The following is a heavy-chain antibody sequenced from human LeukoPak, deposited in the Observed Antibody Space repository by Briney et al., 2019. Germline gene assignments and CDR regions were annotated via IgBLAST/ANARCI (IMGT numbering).Heavy chain of an antibody. CDR3: ARKSVAVRDAFDI. CDR1: GDSISTYY. D-gene: IGHD6-19*01. CDR2: IYYSGSS. V-gene: IGHV4-59*01. J-gene: IGHJ3*02. Sequence: SETLSLTCTVSGDSISTYYWSWIRQPPGKGLEWIGYIYYSGSSNYNPSLKSRVTISVDTSKNQFSLKLSSVTAADTAVYYCARKSVAVRDAFDIWGQGTMVTVSS.